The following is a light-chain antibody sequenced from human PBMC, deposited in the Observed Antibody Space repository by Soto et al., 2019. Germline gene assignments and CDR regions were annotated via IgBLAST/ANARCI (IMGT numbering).Light chain of an antibody. CDR3: SSYVVTGAQVI. J-gene: IGLJ2*01. Sequence: QSALTQPASVSGSPGQSISISCTGTDCDIGGYDYVSWYQQHPGKAPQLIISGVNNRPSGVSSRFSGSKSGSTASLTISGLQPEDEAYYYCSSYVVTGAQVIFGGGTKLTVL. V-gene: IGLV2-14*03. CDR1: DCDIGGYDY. CDR2: GVN.